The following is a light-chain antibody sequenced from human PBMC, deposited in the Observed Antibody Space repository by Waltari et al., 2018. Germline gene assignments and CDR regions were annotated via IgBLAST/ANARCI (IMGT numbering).Light chain of an antibody. V-gene: IGLV3-19*01. CDR3: NSRDTSGNHVV. Sequence: SSELTQDPAVSVALGQTVRITCQGDSLRSYYASWYQQKPGQAPVLVIYGKNNRPSGIPDLCSGSTSGNTASLTITGAHAEDEADYYCNSRDTSGNHVVFGGGTKLTVL. J-gene: IGLJ2*01. CDR1: SLRSYY. CDR2: GKN.